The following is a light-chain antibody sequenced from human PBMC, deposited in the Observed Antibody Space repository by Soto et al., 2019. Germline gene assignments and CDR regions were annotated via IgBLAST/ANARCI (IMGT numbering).Light chain of an antibody. CDR3: SSYAGYSTSVV. CDR2: EVS. J-gene: IGLJ2*01. CDR1: NSDVGIYDF. Sequence: QSALTQPASVSGTPGQSITISCTGSNSDVGIYDFVSWYQHHPGRAPKLIVSEVSHRPSGVSNRFSGSKSGNTSSLTISGLQSEDEAEYYCSSYAGYSTSVVFGGGTKLTVL. V-gene: IGLV2-23*02.